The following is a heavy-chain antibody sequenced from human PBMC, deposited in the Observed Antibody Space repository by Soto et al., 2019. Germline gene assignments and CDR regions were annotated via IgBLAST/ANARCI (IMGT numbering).Heavy chain of an antibody. V-gene: IGHV3-66*01. J-gene: IGHJ6*03. CDR3: ALDRGGTITSGSYDYIWGSYRRDYYYYYMDV. Sequence: GGSLRLSCAASGFTVSSNYMSWVRQAPGKGLEWVSVIYSGGSTYYADSVKGRFTISRDNSKNTLYLQMNSLGAEDTAVYYCALDRGGTITSGSYDYIWGSYRRDYYYYYMDVWGKGTTVTVSS. CDR2: IYSGGST. D-gene: IGHD3-16*02. CDR1: GFTVSSNY.